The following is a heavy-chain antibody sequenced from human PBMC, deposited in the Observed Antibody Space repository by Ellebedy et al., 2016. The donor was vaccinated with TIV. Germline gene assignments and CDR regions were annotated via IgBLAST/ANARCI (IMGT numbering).Heavy chain of an antibody. CDR2: IILNTGRT. V-gene: IGHV3-9*02. CDR3: TKDVDPGGLYS. J-gene: IGHJ5*02. CDR1: GFTSHDHG. D-gene: IGHD1-1*01. Sequence: SLKISCAVSGFTSHDHGMHWVRQAPGKGLEWVSGIILNTGRTGYADSVKGRFTISRDNAKNSLYLQMNSLRVEDTALYSCTKDVDPGGLYSWGQGTRVTVSS.